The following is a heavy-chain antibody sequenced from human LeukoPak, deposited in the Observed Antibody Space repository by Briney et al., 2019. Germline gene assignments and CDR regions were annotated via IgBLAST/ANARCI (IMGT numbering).Heavy chain of an antibody. V-gene: IGHV1-46*01. D-gene: IGHD4-17*01. Sequence: AAVNVSCKASGGTFSSYAISWVRQAPGQGLEWMGIINPSGGSTSYAQKFQGRATMTRDTSTSTVSMELSSLRSEDTAVYYCARGDLDYGDYLISYFDYWGQGTLVTVSS. CDR1: GGTFSSYA. CDR3: ARGDLDYGDYLISYFDY. CDR2: INPSGGST. J-gene: IGHJ4*02.